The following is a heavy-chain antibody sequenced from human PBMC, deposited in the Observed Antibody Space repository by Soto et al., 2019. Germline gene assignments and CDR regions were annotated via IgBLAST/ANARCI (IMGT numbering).Heavy chain of an antibody. D-gene: IGHD2-2*01. J-gene: IGHJ6*02. V-gene: IGHV4-59*01. CDR3: VRSPAYCSSTSCPASGMDV. CDR2: IYYSGST. Sequence: SSETLSLTCTVSGGSISSYFWSWIRQPPGKGLEWIAYIYYSGSTSYNPSLKSRVTISVDVSKSQFSLKLSSVTAADTAVYYCVRSPAYCSSTSCPASGMDVWGQGTTVTVSS. CDR1: GGSISSYF.